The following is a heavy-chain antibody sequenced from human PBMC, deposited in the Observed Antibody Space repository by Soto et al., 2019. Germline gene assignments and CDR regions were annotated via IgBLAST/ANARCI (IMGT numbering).Heavy chain of an antibody. V-gene: IGHV3-23*01. D-gene: IGHD2-8*01. Sequence: GGSLRLSCAASGFTFSSYAMSWVRQAPGKGLEWVSVISGSGGSTYYADSVKGRFTISRDNSKNTLYLQMNSLRAEDTAVYYCAKDPLLKQMAALRNPDAFDIWGQGTMVTVSS. J-gene: IGHJ3*02. CDR3: AKDPLLKQMAALRNPDAFDI. CDR2: ISGSGGST. CDR1: GFTFSSYA.